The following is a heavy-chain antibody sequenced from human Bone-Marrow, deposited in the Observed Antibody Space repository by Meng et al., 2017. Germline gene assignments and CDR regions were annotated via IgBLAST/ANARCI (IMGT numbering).Heavy chain of an antibody. D-gene: IGHD6-19*01. J-gene: IGHJ4*02. V-gene: IGHV4-31*03. CDR2: IYYSGST. CDR3: ARDHRRSGWYGY. Sequence: SETLSLTCTVSGGSISSGGYYWSWIRQHPGKGLEWIGYIYYSGSTYYNPSLKSRVTISVDTSKNQFSLKLSSVTAADTAVYYCARDHRRSGWYGYWGQGTLVTVSS. CDR1: GGSISSGGYY.